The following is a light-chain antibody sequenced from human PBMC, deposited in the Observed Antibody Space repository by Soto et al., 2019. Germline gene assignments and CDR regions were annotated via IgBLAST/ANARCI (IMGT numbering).Light chain of an antibody. V-gene: IGKV3-11*01. CDR2: DAS. CDR3: QQRSNWPWT. CDR1: QSVDSNY. Sequence: EIVFTQSPGTLSLSPGEEATLSCRASQSVDSNYLAWYQQKPGQTPRLIIYDASNRATGIPARFSGSGSGTDFTLTISSLEPEDFAVYYCQQRSNWPWTFGQGTKVDI. J-gene: IGKJ1*01.